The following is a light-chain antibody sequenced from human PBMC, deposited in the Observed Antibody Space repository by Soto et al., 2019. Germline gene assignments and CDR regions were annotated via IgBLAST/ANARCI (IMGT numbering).Light chain of an antibody. CDR3: QQYANLPIT. V-gene: IGKV1-33*01. CDR1: QDISNY. CDR2: DAS. Sequence: DIQMTQSPSSLSASVGDRATITCQASQDISNYLDWYQQKPGKAPKLVIYDASNLETGVPSRFSGSGSGTDFTFTISSLQPEDIATYYCQQYANLPITFGQGTRLEIK. J-gene: IGKJ5*01.